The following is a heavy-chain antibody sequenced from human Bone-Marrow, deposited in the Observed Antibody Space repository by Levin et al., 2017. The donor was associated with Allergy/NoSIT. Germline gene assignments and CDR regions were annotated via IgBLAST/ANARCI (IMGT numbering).Heavy chain of an antibody. Sequence: PSETLSLTCTVSGGSISSGGYYWSWIRQHPGKGLEWIGYIYYSGSTYYNPSLKSRVTISVDTSKNQFSLKLSSVTAADTAVYYCARAGLGASGGSPYYDYGMDVWGQGTTVTVSS. V-gene: IGHV4-31*03. J-gene: IGHJ6*02. CDR3: ARAGLGASGGSPYYDYGMDV. CDR2: IYYSGST. D-gene: IGHD2-15*01. CDR1: GGSISSGGYY.